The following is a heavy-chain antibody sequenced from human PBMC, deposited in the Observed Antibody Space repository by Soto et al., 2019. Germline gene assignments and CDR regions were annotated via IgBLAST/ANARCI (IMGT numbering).Heavy chain of an antibody. J-gene: IGHJ5*02. CDR3: ARGMRHYGSGTPRWFDP. D-gene: IGHD3-10*01. V-gene: IGHV4-31*03. CDR1: GGSISSGGYY. CDR2: IYYSGST. Sequence: PSETLSLTCTVSGGSISSGGYYWSWIRQHPGKGLEWIGYIYYSGSTYYNPSLKSRVTISVDTSKNQFSLKLSSVTAADTAVYYCARGMRHYGSGTPRWFDPWGQGTLVTVSS.